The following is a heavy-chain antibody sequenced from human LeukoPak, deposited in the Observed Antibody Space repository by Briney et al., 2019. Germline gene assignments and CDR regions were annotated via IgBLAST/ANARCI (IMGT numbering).Heavy chain of an antibody. Sequence: SKTLSLTCAVYGGSFSGYYWSWIRQPPGKGLEWIGEINHSGSTNYNPSLKSRVTISVDTSKNQFPLKLSSVTAADTAVYYCARGLTTVAYSVAFDIWGQGTMVTVSS. J-gene: IGHJ3*02. CDR3: ARGLTTVAYSVAFDI. CDR1: GGSFSGYY. D-gene: IGHD4-11*01. CDR2: INHSGST. V-gene: IGHV4-34*01.